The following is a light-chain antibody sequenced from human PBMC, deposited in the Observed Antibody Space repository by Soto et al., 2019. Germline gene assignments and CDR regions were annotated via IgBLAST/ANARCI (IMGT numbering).Light chain of an antibody. CDR1: SSDVGAYDY. CDR3: SSFTSTSTQV. Sequence: QSALTQPRSVSGSPGQSVTISCTGTSSDVGAYDYVSWYRQHPGKVPKLIIYEVNKRPSGVSNRFSGSKSANTASLTISGLQADDEADYYCSSFTSTSTQVFGGGTKLTVL. CDR2: EVN. V-gene: IGLV2-14*01. J-gene: IGLJ3*02.